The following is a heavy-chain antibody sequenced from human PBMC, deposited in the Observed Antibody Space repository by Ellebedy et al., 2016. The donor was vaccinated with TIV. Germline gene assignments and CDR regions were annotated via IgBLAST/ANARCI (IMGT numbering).Heavy chain of an antibody. Sequence: GGSLRLXXTGSGFPFGDFAINWFRQAPGKGLEWLGFIRSKAYGETPEYAASVKGRFTVSRDDSTSIAYLQMNSLKTEDTAVFYCSRHGPYSSGWYYFDYWGQGTLVTVSS. D-gene: IGHD6-19*01. J-gene: IGHJ4*02. V-gene: IGHV3-49*03. CDR3: SRHGPYSSGWYYFDY. CDR1: GFPFGDFA. CDR2: IRSKAYGETP.